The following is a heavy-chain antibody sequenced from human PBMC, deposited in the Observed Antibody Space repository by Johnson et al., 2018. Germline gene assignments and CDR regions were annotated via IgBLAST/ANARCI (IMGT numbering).Heavy chain of an antibody. D-gene: IGHD6-6*01. V-gene: IGHV1-69*01. Sequence: QVQLVESGAEVKKPGSSVKLSCKASGGTFSTYAVSWVRQTPGRGLERLGGIVPILGAANHAQKFTGRLTITADESTGTAYMQLSSLTSEDTAIYYCARGGGSSTFDHWGQGTPVTVS. CDR1: GGTFSTYA. CDR3: ARGGGSSTFDH. J-gene: IGHJ4*02. CDR2: IVPILGAA.